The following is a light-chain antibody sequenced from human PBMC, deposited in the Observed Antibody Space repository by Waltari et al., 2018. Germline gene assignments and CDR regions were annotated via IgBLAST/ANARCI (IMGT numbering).Light chain of an antibody. Sequence: DIQMTQSPSSLSASVGDRVTITCRASQSISSYLNWYQQKPGKAPKLLIYAASSLQSGVPSRFSGSGSGTDFTLTISSLQPDDFATYYCQQYDSSPWTFGQGTRVEIK. J-gene: IGKJ1*01. V-gene: IGKV1-39*01. CDR1: QSISSY. CDR2: AAS. CDR3: QQYDSSPWT.